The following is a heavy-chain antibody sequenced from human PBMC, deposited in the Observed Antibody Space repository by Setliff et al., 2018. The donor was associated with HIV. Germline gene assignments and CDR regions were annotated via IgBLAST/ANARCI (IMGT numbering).Heavy chain of an antibody. CDR3: AIGPAYYDYVWGGYRQRRDYGMDV. J-gene: IGHJ6*02. CDR2: IYTSGST. V-gene: IGHV4-4*07. D-gene: IGHD3-16*02. Sequence: PSETLSLTCTVSGDSISSYYWSWIRQPAGKGLEWIGRIYTSGSTNYNPSLKSRVTISVDTSKNQFSLKLSYVTAADTAVYYCAIGPAYYDYVWGGYRQRRDYGMDVWGQGTTVTVSS. CDR1: GDSISSYY.